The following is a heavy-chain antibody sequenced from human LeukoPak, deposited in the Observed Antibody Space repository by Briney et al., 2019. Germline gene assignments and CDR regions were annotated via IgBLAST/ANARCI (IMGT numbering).Heavy chain of an antibody. CDR3: ARGPPIVGATIDH. J-gene: IGHJ4*02. D-gene: IGHD1-26*01. V-gene: IGHV4-34*01. CDR2: INHSGST. CDR1: GGSFSGYY. Sequence: MSSETLSLTCAVYGGSFSGYYWSWIRQPPGKGLEWIGEINHSGSTNYNPSLKSRVTISVDTSKNQFSLKLSSVTAADTAVYYCARGPPIVGATIDHWGQGTLVTVSS.